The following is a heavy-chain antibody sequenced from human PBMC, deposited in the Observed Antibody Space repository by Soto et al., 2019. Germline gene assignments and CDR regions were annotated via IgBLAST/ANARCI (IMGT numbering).Heavy chain of an antibody. CDR3: ARQARPHYYYYDMDV. V-gene: IGHV5-51*01. J-gene: IGHJ6*02. Sequence: GESLKISCQVSGYSFTNYWIGWVRQMPGKGLEWMGIIYPDDSDTKYSPSFQGQVTISTDKSISTAYLQWSNLKASDTAMYYCARQARPHYYYYDMDVWGQGTTVTVSS. CDR2: IYPDDSDT. CDR1: GYSFTNYW.